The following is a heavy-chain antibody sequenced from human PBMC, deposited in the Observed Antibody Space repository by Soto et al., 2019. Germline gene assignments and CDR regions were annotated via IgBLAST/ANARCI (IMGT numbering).Heavy chain of an antibody. CDR3: ARRGYCDTTSCYGHYYYYYVDV. CDR1: GGTFSGYY. D-gene: IGHD2-2*01. CDR2: INLSGST. J-gene: IGHJ6*03. V-gene: IGHV4-34*02. Sequence: QVQLQQWGAGLLKPSETLSLTCAVYGGTFSGYYWSWIRQPPGKGLEWIGEINLSGSTNYNPSLKSRVTISVDTSKNQFSLNLSSVTAADTAVYYCARRGYCDTTSCYGHYYYYYVDVWGKGTTVTVSS.